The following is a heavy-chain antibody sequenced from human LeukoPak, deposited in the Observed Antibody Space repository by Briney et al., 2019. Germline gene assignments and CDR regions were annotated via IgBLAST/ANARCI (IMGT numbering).Heavy chain of an antibody. D-gene: IGHD3-3*01. Sequence: PSETLSLTCTVSGGSISSSSYYWGWIRQPPGKGLEWIGSIYYSGITYYNPSLKSRVTISVDTSKNQFSLKLSSVTAADTAVYYCARRSEWLPLDYWGQGTLVTVSS. J-gene: IGHJ4*02. CDR2: IYYSGIT. V-gene: IGHV4-39*07. CDR1: GGSISSSSYY. CDR3: ARRSEWLPLDY.